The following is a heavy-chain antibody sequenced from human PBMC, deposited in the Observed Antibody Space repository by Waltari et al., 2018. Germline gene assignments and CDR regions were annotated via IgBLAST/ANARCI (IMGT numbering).Heavy chain of an antibody. D-gene: IGHD5-12*01. J-gene: IGHJ4*02. CDR1: GDSVSSPYW. CDR3: GRDRGRGLYLDS. Sequence: QLRLQESGPGLVRPSGTLSLTCDVSGDSVSSPYWWSWVRQSPGKGLEWIGQVHGSGKTNYNPSFASRVSVSLHTPANQFSLTVTSATAADTAVYYCGRDRGRGLYLDSWGQGTLVTVSP. V-gene: IGHV4-4*02. CDR2: VHGSGKT.